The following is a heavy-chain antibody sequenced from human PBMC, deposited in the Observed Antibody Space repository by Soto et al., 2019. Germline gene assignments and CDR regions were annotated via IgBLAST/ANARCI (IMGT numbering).Heavy chain of an antibody. CDR1: GFTFSSYA. CDR2: ISGSGGST. V-gene: IGHV3-23*01. J-gene: IGHJ4*02. D-gene: IGHD3-16*02. Sequence: EVQLLESGGGLVQPGGSLRLSCAASGFTFSSYAMSWVRQAPGKGLEWVSAISGSGGSTYYADSVKGRFTISRDNSKNTLYLQMNSLRAEDTAVYYCAKDRTITFGGVIGHDYWGQGTLVTVSS. CDR3: AKDRTITFGGVIGHDY.